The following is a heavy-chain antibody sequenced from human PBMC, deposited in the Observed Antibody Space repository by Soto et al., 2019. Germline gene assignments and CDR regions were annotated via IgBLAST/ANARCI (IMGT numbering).Heavy chain of an antibody. D-gene: IGHD2-8*01. CDR3: VRVYAPYYFAY. J-gene: IGHJ4*02. CDR2: IYYSGST. V-gene: IGHV4-31*03. CDR1: GGSISSGGYY. Sequence: SETLSLTCTVSGGSISSGGYYWSWIRQHPGKGLEWIGYIYYSGSTYYNPSLKSRVTISVDTSKNQFSLKLSSVTAADTAVYYCVRVYAPYYFAYWVQGTLVTVSS.